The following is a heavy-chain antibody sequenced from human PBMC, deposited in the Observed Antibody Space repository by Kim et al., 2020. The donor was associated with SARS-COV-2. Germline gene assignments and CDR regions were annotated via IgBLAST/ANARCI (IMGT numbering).Heavy chain of an antibody. Sequence: YADSVKGRFTVSRDNAKNSLYLQMNSLRVEDTALYYCARDHIVGATNFDYWGQGTLVTVSS. CDR3: ARDHIVGATNFDY. D-gene: IGHD1-26*01. J-gene: IGHJ4*02. V-gene: IGHV3-7*01.